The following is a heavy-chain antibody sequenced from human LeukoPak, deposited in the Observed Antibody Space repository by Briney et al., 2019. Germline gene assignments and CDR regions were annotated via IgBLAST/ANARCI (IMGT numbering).Heavy chain of an antibody. CDR3: ARDSVYWNYPWLDP. CDR2: INPNSGGT. V-gene: IGHV1-2*02. CDR1: GYTFTGYY. Sequence: ASVKVSCKASGYTFTGYYMHWVRQAPGQGLEWMGWINPNSGGTNYAQKFQGRVTMTRDTSISTAYMELSRLRSDDTAVYHCARDSVYWNYPWLDPWGQGTLVTVSS. J-gene: IGHJ5*02. D-gene: IGHD1-7*01.